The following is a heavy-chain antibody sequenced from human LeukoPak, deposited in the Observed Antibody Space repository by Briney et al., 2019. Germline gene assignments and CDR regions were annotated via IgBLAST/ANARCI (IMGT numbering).Heavy chain of an antibody. CDR1: GYTFTSYG. CDR2: ISAYNGNT. V-gene: IGHV1-18*01. D-gene: IGHD3-10*01. J-gene: IGHJ5*02. CDR3: ASGGDYYGSGSELGH. Sequence: ASVKVSCKASGYTFTSYGISWVRQAPGQGLEWMGWISAYNGNTNYAQKLQGRVTMTTDTSTSTAYMELRSLRSDDTAVYYCASGGDYYGSGSELGHWGQGTLVTVSS.